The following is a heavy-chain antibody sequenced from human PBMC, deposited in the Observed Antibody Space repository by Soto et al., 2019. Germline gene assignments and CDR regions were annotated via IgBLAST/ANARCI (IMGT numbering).Heavy chain of an antibody. D-gene: IGHD3-22*01. CDR2: ISSGSSYI. V-gene: IGHV3-21*02. CDR3: TRGRRMIRRAYYHYDVIDV. J-gene: IGHJ6*02. CDR1: EFTFSVYS. Sequence: DVQLEESGGGLVKPGGSLRLSCVASEFTFSVYSMNWVRQAPGKGLEWVSSISSGSSYIYYADSVKGRCTISRDNDNSPRSLDMTLLTVHDTPVYYSTRGRRMIRRAYYHYDVIDVWGPGT.